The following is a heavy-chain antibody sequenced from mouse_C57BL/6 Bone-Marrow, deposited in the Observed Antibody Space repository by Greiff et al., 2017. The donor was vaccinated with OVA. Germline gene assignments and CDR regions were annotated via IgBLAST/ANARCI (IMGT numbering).Heavy chain of an antibody. D-gene: IGHD2-4*01. Sequence: QVQLQQSDAELVKPGASVKISCKVSGYTFTDHTIHWMKQRPEQGLEWIGYIYPRDGSTKYNEKFKGKATLTADKSSSTAYMQLNSLTSEDSAVYFCAREPYDYDVPYYFDYWGQGTTLTVSS. CDR3: AREPYDYDVPYYFDY. V-gene: IGHV1-78*01. CDR1: GYTFTDHT. CDR2: IYPRDGST. J-gene: IGHJ2*01.